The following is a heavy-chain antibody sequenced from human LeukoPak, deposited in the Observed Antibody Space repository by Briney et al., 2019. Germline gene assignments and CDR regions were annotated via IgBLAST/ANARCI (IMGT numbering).Heavy chain of an antibody. CDR3: ARGAAAGTVY. Sequence: PGGSLRLSCAASGFTFSSYSMNWVRQAPGKGLEWVSSISSSSSYIYYADSVKGRFTISRDNAKNSLYLQMYSLRAEDTAVYYCARGAAAGTVYWGQGTLVTVSS. CDR1: GFTFSSYS. CDR2: ISSSSSYI. V-gene: IGHV3-21*01. D-gene: IGHD6-13*01. J-gene: IGHJ4*02.